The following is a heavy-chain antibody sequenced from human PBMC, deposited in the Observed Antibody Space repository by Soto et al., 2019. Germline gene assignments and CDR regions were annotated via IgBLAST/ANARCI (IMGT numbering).Heavy chain of an antibody. CDR1: GFTFSSYG. D-gene: IGHD6-19*01. V-gene: IGHV3-30*03. CDR3: ARGSREFGGWYPAEYFQH. Sequence: PGGSLRLSCAASGFTFSSYGMHWVRQAPGKGLEWVAVISYDGSNKYYADSVKGRFTISRDNSKNTLYLQMNSLRSEDTAVYYCARGSREFGGWYPAEYFQHWGQGTLVTVSS. J-gene: IGHJ1*01. CDR2: ISYDGSNK.